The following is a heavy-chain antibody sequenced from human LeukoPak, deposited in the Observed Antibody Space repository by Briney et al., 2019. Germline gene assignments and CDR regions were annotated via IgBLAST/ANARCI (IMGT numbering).Heavy chain of an antibody. Sequence: PGGSLRLSCAASGFTFDDYAIHWVRQAPGKGLEWVSGISWNGGTIDYADSVKGRFTISRDNAKNSLYLQMNSLRAEDTALYYCAKDPYSRGNSYFDYWGQGTLVTVSS. CDR3: AKDPYSRGNSYFDY. CDR2: ISWNGGTI. D-gene: IGHD4-23*01. J-gene: IGHJ4*02. V-gene: IGHV3-9*01. CDR1: GFTFDDYA.